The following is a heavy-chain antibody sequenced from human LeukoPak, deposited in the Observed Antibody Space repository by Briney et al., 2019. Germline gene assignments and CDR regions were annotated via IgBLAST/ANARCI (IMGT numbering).Heavy chain of an antibody. CDR3: ARSEGGWLQQYYFDY. D-gene: IGHD5-24*01. V-gene: IGHV4-59*01. Sequence: SETLSLTCTVPGGSISSYYWSWIRQPPGKGLEWIGYIYYSGSTNYNPSLKSRVTISVDTSKNQFSLKLSSVTAADTAVYYCARSEGGWLQQYYFDYWGQGTLVTVSS. J-gene: IGHJ4*02. CDR2: IYYSGST. CDR1: GGSISSYY.